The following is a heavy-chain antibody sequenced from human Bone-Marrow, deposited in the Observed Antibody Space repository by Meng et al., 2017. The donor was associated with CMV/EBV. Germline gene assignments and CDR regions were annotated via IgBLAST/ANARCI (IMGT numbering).Heavy chain of an antibody. CDR2: ISSSSSYI. J-gene: IGHJ3*02. CDR1: GFTFSSYS. Sequence: GGSLRLSCAASGFTFSSYSMNWVRQAPGKGLEWVSSISSSSSYIYYADSVKGRFTISRDNAKSSLYLQMNSLRAEDTAVYYCAKGGNYGAFDIWGQGTMVTVSS. V-gene: IGHV3-21*04. D-gene: IGHD3-16*01. CDR3: AKGGNYGAFDI.